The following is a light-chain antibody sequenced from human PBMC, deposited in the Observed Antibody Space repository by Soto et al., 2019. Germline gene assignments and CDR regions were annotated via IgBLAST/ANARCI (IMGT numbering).Light chain of an antibody. CDR1: SSDVGGYNY. CDR3: SSYTSGNTHL. Sequence: QSALTQPASVSGSPGQSITISCAGSSSDVGGYNYVSWYQQHPSKAPKLVIYDVSNRPSGVSNRFSGSTSGTTASLTISGLQAEDEADYYCSSYTSGNTHLFGTGTKLTVL. CDR2: DVS. V-gene: IGLV2-14*03. J-gene: IGLJ1*01.